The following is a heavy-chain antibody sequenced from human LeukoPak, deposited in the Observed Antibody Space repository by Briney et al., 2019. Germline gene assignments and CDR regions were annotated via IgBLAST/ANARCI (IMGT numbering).Heavy chain of an antibody. CDR2: IYSGGNT. CDR3: ARDQCSGGSCYDWFDP. CDR1: GFTVSSNY. D-gene: IGHD2-15*01. Sequence: GGSLRLSCAASGFTVSSNYMSWVRQAPGKGLEWVSVIYSGGNTYYEDSVKGRFTISRDNSKNTLYLQMNSLRAEDTAVYYCARDQCSGGSCYDWFDPWGQGTLVIVSS. J-gene: IGHJ5*02. V-gene: IGHV3-53*01.